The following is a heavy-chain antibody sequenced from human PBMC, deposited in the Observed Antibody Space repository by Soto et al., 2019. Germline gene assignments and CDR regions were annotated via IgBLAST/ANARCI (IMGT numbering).Heavy chain of an antibody. Sequence: QSGGSLRLSCAASGFTFSTYAMHWVRQAPGKGLEWVAVISYDGGNKYYADSVKGRFTISRDNSKNTLYVQMNSLRAEDTAVYYCARDSGYFSSTSCYGLQGWFDPWGLGTPVTVSS. V-gene: IGHV3-30-3*01. CDR2: ISYDGGNK. CDR3: ARDSGYFSSTSCYGLQGWFDP. J-gene: IGHJ5*02. D-gene: IGHD2-2*03. CDR1: GFTFSTYA.